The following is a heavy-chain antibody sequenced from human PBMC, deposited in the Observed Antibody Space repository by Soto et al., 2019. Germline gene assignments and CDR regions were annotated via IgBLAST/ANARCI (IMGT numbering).Heavy chain of an antibody. V-gene: IGHV5-51*01. CDR2: TYPGDSNT. Sequence: HGESLKISCKGSGYSFTSYWIGCVRQMPGKGLEWMGITYPGDSNTRYSPSFQGQVTISADKSISTAYLQWSSLKASDTAMYYCARQGPITDDAFDIWGQGTMVTVSS. J-gene: IGHJ3*02. CDR1: GYSFTSYW. CDR3: ARQGPITDDAFDI. D-gene: IGHD1-20*01.